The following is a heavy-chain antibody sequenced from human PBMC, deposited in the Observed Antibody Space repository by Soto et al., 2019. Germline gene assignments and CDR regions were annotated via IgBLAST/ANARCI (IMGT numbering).Heavy chain of an antibody. CDR3: AKDFNGSGSNNC. CDR1: GFTFSSYG. CDR2: ISYDGSNK. D-gene: IGHD3-10*01. J-gene: IGHJ4*02. Sequence: QVQLVESGGGVVQPGRSLRLSCAASGFTFSSYGMHWVRQAPGKGLEWVAVISYDGSNKYYADSVKGRFTISRDNSKNPQYLQMNSLRAEDTAVWYCAKDFNGSGSNNCWGQGTLVSVSS. V-gene: IGHV3-30*18.